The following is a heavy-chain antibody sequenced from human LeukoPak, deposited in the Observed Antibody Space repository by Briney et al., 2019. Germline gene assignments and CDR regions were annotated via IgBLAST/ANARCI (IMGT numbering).Heavy chain of an antibody. D-gene: IGHD1-20*01. Sequence: GGSLRLSCAASGFTFSSYGMHWVRQAPGKGLEWVSVIYSGGSTYYADSVKGRFTISRDNSKSTLYIQMNSLRAEDTAVYYCARDEYNWNVDAFDIWGQGTVVTVSS. V-gene: IGHV3-53*01. CDR2: IYSGGST. CDR3: ARDEYNWNVDAFDI. CDR1: GFTFSSYG. J-gene: IGHJ3*02.